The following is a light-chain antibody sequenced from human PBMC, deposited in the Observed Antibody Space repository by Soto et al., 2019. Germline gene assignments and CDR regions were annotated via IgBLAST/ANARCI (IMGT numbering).Light chain of an antibody. J-gene: IGKJ3*01. CDR2: DAS. CDR1: QSISSW. CDR3: QQYNSYSET. Sequence: DIQMTQSPSTLSASVGDRVTITCRASQSISSWLAWYQQKPGKAPKLLIYDASSLESGVPSRFSGSGSGTEFTLTISSLQPDDFATYYCQQYNSYSETLGPGTKVDIK. V-gene: IGKV1-5*01.